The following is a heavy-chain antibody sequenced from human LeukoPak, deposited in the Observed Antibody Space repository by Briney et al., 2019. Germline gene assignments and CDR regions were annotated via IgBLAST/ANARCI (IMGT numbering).Heavy chain of an antibody. CDR3: ARDPSSSGYYQVHLDY. CDR1: GGSISSYY. D-gene: IGHD3-22*01. Sequence: SETLSLTCTVSGGSISSYYWSWIRQPPGKGLEWIGYIYYSGSTNYNPSLKSRVTISVDTSKNQFSLKLSSVTAADTAVYYCARDPSSSGYYQVHLDYWGQGTLVTVSS. J-gene: IGHJ4*02. CDR2: IYYSGST. V-gene: IGHV4-59*01.